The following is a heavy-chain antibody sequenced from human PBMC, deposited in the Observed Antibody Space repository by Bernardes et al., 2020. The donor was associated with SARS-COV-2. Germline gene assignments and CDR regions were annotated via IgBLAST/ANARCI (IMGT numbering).Heavy chain of an antibody. Sequence: VSCYASCYTVSGYSMRGERHAAAQCPEWLGCIKPPCGGTNYAQKFQGRVTMTRDTSISTAYMELSRLRSDDTAVYYCASDASSSWYNWFDPWGQGTLVTVSS. CDR1: CYTVSGYS. CDR3: ASDASSSWYNWFDP. V-gene: IGHV1-2*02. J-gene: IGHJ5*02. D-gene: IGHD6-13*01. CDR2: IKPPCGGT.